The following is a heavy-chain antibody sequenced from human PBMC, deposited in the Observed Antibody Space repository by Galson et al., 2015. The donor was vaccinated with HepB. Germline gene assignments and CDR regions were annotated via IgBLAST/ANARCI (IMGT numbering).Heavy chain of an antibody. CDR3: ARTPKIADSDRPVWEYYFDH. CDR2: IYYRGST. Sequence: IRQSPGKGLEWIGYIYYRGSTNYNASLKSRVTMSIDMSKSQFSLKLTSVTAADTAIYYCARTPKIADSDRPVWEYYFDHWGQGTLVTVSS. V-gene: IGHV4-59*08. J-gene: IGHJ4*02. D-gene: IGHD2-21*01.